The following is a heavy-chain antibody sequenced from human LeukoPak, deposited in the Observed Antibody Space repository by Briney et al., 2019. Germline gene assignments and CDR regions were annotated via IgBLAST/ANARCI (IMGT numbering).Heavy chain of an antibody. Sequence: GRSLRPSCAAFGFTLHDFYKSWIRPAPRKGLGGVSYINSSGSTIYYADSLEGPFHLPQDNAQNSLYLPMNSLRAEDTGVYYCSSQVLIAAAGTSAAFDIWGQGTMGTVSS. V-gene: IGHV3-11*01. CDR3: SSQVLIAAAGTSAAFDI. D-gene: IGHD6-13*01. J-gene: IGHJ3*02. CDR1: GFTLHDFY. CDR2: INSSGSTI.